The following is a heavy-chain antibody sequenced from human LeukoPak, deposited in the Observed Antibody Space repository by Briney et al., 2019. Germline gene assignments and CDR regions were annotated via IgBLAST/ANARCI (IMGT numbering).Heavy chain of an antibody. V-gene: IGHV1-69*02. CDR1: GGTFSSYT. J-gene: IGHJ3*02. Sequence: SVKVSCKASGGTFSSYTISWVRQAPGQGLEWMGRISPILGIANYAQKFQGRVTITADKSTSTAYMELSSLRSEDTAVYYCARSNSGFGVLDGAFDIWGQGTMVTVSS. D-gene: IGHD4-23*01. CDR2: ISPILGIA. CDR3: ARSNSGFGVLDGAFDI.